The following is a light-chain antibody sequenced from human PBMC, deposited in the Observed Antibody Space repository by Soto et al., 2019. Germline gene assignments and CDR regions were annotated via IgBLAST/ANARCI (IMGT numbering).Light chain of an antibody. CDR2: EGN. CDR3: CSYAPSSTYV. CDR1: SSDVGTYNL. Sequence: QSALSQPASLSGSPGQSITISCTGNSSDVGTYNLVSWYQQYPGKAPKLMIYEGNKRPSGVSNRFSGSKSGNTASLTISGLQAEDEADYYCCSYAPSSTYVFGTGTKVTVL. V-gene: IGLV2-23*01. J-gene: IGLJ1*01.